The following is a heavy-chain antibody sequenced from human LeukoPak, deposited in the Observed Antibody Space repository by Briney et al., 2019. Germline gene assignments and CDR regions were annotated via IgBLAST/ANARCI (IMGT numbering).Heavy chain of an antibody. CDR1: GASLSDYY. CDR2: VYTDGST. D-gene: IGHD4-17*01. J-gene: IGHJ5*02. V-gene: IGHV4-4*07. Sequence: SETLSLTCTVSGASLSDYYWSWIRQPAGQGLEWIGRVYTDGSTHYNPSLMSRVTLSVDTSKNQFSLSLSPVTAADTAIYYCARVGDYGDPPVSWGQGTLVTVSS. CDR3: ARVGDYGDPPVS.